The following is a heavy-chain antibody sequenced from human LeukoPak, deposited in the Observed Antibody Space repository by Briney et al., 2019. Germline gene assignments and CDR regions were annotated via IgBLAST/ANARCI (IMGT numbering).Heavy chain of an antibody. J-gene: IGHJ4*02. V-gene: IGHV3-30*18. CDR2: ISYDGSNK. CDR3: AKVGDGYNYGTFDY. D-gene: IGHD5-24*01. Sequence: GGSLRLSCAASGFTFSSYGMHWVRQAPSKGLEWVAVISYDGSNKYYADSVKGRFTISRDNSKNTLYLQMNSLRAEDTAVYYCAKVGDGYNYGTFDYWGQGTLVTVSS. CDR1: GFTFSSYG.